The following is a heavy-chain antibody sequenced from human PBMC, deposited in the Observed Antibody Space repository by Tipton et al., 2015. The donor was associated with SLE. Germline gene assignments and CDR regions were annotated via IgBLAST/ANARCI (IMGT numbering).Heavy chain of an antibody. Sequence: SLRLSCATSGFTFDDYGMNWVRQAPGKGLEWVSSISSSSSYIYYADSVKGRFTISRDNAKNSLYLQMNSLRAEDTAVYYCARDLYSNYDFFDYWGQGTLVTVSS. V-gene: IGHV3-21*03. D-gene: IGHD4-11*01. CDR3: ARDLYSNYDFFDY. CDR1: GFTFDDYG. CDR2: ISSSSSYI. J-gene: IGHJ4*02.